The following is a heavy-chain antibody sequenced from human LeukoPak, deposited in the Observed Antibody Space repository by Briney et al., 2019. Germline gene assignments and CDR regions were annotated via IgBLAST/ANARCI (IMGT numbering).Heavy chain of an antibody. CDR2: IYYSGST. D-gene: IGHD2-2*01. CDR3: ASIYCSSTSCYGFDY. Sequence: SETLSLTCTVSGGSISSGDYYWSWIRQPPGKGLEWIGYIYYSGSTYYNPSLKSRVTISVDTSKNRFSLKLSSVTAADTAVYYCASIYCSSTSCYGFDYWGQGTLVTVSS. J-gene: IGHJ4*02. CDR1: GGSISSGDYY. V-gene: IGHV4-30-4*01.